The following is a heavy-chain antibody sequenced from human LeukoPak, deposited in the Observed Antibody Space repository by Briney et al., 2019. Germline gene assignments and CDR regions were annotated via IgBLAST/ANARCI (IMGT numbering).Heavy chain of an antibody. CDR1: GYTFTNHD. CDR3: ATELRWKDH. Sequence: ASVKVSCKASGYTFTNHDINWVRQATGQGLEWMGYMKPNSGNTGYAQKFQGRVTMTRDTSISTAYMELSSLTSEDTAVYYCATELRWKDHWGQGTLVTVSS. V-gene: IGHV1-8*01. D-gene: IGHD4-23*01. CDR2: MKPNSGNT. J-gene: IGHJ4*02.